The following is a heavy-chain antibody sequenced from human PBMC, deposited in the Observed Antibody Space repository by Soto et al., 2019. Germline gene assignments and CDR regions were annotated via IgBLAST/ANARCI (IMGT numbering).Heavy chain of an antibody. CDR1: GGSISSVGYC. V-gene: IGHV4-31*03. J-gene: IGHJ1*01. Sequence: TLSLTCTVSGGSISSVGYCWIWKRQHPGKGLEWIGNIYYSGSTYYNPSLKSRVTISVYTSKNQFSLKLSSVTAADTAVFYGAVDNSGGFRGFELWGQGTLVTVSS. CDR2: IYYSGST. CDR3: AVDNSGGFRGFEL. D-gene: IGHD2-15*01.